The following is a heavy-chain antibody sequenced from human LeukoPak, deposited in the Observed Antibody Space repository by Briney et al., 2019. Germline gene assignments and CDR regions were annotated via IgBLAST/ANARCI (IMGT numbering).Heavy chain of an antibody. CDR1: GGSFSGYY. D-gene: IGHD2-2*01. CDR2: IYYSGST. CDR3: ARHYCSSTSCYFSD. Sequence: PSETLSLTCAVYGGSFSGYYWGWIRQPPGKGLEWIGSIYYSGSTYYNPSLKSRVTISVDTSKNQFSLKLSSVTAADTAVYYCARHYCSSTSCYFSDWGQGTLVTVSS. V-gene: IGHV4-39*01. J-gene: IGHJ4*02.